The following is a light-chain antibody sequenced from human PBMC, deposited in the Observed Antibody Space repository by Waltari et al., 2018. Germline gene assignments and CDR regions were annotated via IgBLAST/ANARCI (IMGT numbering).Light chain of an antibody. CDR2: GAS. CDR3: QQLHSYPRA. V-gene: IGKV1-13*02. CDR1: QDLDNW. J-gene: IGKJ4*01. Sequence: AIQVTQSPSSLSASVGDRVTITCRASQDLDNWLAWYQQKPGKDPNLLIYGASVLESGVPSRFSGSGSGTDFTLTISSLQPEDFATYYCQQLHSYPRAFGGGTKVESK.